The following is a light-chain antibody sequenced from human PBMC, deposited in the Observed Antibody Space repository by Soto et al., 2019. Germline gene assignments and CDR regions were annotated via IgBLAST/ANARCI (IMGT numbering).Light chain of an antibody. Sequence: QSALTQPPSASGSPGQSVTISCTGTSSDVGGYKYVSWYQQHPGKASKLMIFEVNKRPSGVPDRFSGSKSGNTASLTVPGLQAEDEADYYCSSYAGINNLGVFGTGTKLTVL. CDR3: SSYAGINNLGV. V-gene: IGLV2-8*01. CDR1: SSDVGGYKY. CDR2: EVN. J-gene: IGLJ1*01.